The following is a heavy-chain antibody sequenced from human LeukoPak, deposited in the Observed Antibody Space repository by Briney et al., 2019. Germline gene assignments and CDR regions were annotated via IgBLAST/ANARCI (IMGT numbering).Heavy chain of an antibody. CDR1: GYTFTSYD. CDR3: AREPYSSSSVDY. Sequence: ASVKVSCKASGYTFTSYDINWVRQATGQGLEWMGWMNPNSGNTGYAQKFQGRVTITRNTSISTACMELSSLRSEDTAVYYCAREPYSSSSVDYWGQGTLVTVSS. D-gene: IGHD6-6*01. CDR2: MNPNSGNT. V-gene: IGHV1-8*03. J-gene: IGHJ4*02.